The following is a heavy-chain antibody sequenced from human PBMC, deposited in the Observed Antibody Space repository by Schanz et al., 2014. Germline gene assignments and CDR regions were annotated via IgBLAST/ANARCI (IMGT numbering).Heavy chain of an antibody. CDR1: GFTFSTYS. J-gene: IGHJ3*01. D-gene: IGHD5-12*01. CDR3: ARDGGRDGYNLAFDV. CDR2: ISGSGGYT. Sequence: EVLLLDSGGGFIQPGGSLRLSCAASGFTFSTYSMTWVRQAPGKGLEWVSTISGSGGYTYYADSVKGRFIISRDSSKNTLFLQMNSLRAEDTAVYFCARDGGRDGYNLAFDVWGQGTLVTVSS. V-gene: IGHV3-23*01.